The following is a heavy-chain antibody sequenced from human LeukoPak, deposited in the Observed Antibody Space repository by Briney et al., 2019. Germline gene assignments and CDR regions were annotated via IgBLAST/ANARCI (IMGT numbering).Heavy chain of an antibody. CDR3: ARVTADAMNSPIDY. J-gene: IGHJ4*02. D-gene: IGHD2-2*01. V-gene: IGHV1-46*01. CDR1: GYTFPSYF. Sequence: ASVKVSCKASGYTFPSYFMHWVRQAPGQGLEWMGIINPTGGSTTYAQKFQGRVTMTRDTSTSTAYMELSRLRSDDTAVYYCARVTADAMNSPIDYWGQGTLVTVSS. CDR2: INPTGGST.